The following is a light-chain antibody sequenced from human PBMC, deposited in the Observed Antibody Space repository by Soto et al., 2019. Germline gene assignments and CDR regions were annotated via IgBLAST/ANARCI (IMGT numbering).Light chain of an antibody. V-gene: IGKV1-12*01. CDR1: QGISTW. J-gene: IGKJ1*01. CDR3: QQASTFPRT. CDR2: DAS. Sequence: DIQMTQSQSSVSAFVGDRVTISCRASQGISTWLAWYQQKPGKAPKLLIYDASSLQSGVPSRFSGSGSGTDFTLTISSLQPEDFATYYCQQASTFPRTFGQGTKVEIK.